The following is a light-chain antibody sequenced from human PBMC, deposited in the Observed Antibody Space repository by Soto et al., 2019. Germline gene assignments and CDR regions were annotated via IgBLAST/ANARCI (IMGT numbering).Light chain of an antibody. CDR1: TGAVTSGLY. J-gene: IGLJ3*02. Sequence: QAVVTQEPSLTVSPGGTVTLTCGSSTGAVTSGLYPYWFQQKPGQAPRTLIYDTNNKHSWTPARFSGSLLGGKAALTLSGAQSEDEAEYYCLLSYSGTRFWVFGGGTQLTVL. CDR3: LLSYSGTRFWV. V-gene: IGLV7-46*01. CDR2: DTN.